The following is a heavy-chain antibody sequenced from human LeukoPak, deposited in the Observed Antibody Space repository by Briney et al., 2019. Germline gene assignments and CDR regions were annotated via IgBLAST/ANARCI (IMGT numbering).Heavy chain of an antibody. D-gene: IGHD3-16*01. V-gene: IGHV4-59*08. J-gene: IGHJ5*02. CDR2: IYYSGST. Sequence: KASETLSLTCTVSGGSISSYYWSWIRQPPGKGLEWIGYIYYSGSTNYNPSLKSRVTISVDTSKNQFSLKLSSVTAADTAVYYCARHWGLNWFDPWGQGTLVTVSS. CDR3: ARHWGLNWFDP. CDR1: GGSISSYY.